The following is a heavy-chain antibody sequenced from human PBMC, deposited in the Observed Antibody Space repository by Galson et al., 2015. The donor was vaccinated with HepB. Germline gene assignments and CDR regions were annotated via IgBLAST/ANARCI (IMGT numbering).Heavy chain of an antibody. D-gene: IGHD2-2*02. CDR1: GFTFSSYG. CDR2: ISYDGSNK. J-gene: IGHJ4*02. V-gene: IGHV3-30*18. CDR3: AKANLGYCSSSSCYTDY. Sequence: SLRLSCAASGFTFSSYGMHWVRQAPGKGLEWVAVISYDGSNKYYADSVKGRFTISRDSSKNTLYLQMNSLRAEDTAVYYCAKANLGYCSSSSCYTDYWGQGVLVTVSS.